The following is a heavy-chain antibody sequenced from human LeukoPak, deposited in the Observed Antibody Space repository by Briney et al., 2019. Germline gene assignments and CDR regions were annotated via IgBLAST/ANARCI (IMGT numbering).Heavy chain of an antibody. V-gene: IGHV1-18*01. CDR2: ISAYNGNT. CDR3: ARSTVTIPNWFDP. CDR1: GYTFTSYS. D-gene: IGHD4-17*01. Sequence: GAPVKVSCKASGYTFTSYSISWVRQAPGQGLEWMGWISAYNGNTNYAQKLQGRVTMTTDTSTSTAYMELRSLRSDDTAVYYCARSTVTIPNWFDPWGQGTLVTVSS. J-gene: IGHJ5*02.